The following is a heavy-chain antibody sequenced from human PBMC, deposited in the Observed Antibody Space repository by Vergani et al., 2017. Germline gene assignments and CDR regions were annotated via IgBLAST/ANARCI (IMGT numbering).Heavy chain of an antibody. Sequence: EVQLVESGGGLVQPGGSLRLSCAASGFTFSSYSMNWVRQAPGKGLEWVSYISSSSSTIYYADSVKGRFTISRDNAKNSLYLQMNSLRAEDTAVYYCARGLGYSSGWYNWFDPWGQGTLVTVYS. D-gene: IGHD6-19*01. CDR2: ISSSSSTI. CDR1: GFTFSSYS. J-gene: IGHJ5*02. CDR3: ARGLGYSSGWYNWFDP. V-gene: IGHV3-48*01.